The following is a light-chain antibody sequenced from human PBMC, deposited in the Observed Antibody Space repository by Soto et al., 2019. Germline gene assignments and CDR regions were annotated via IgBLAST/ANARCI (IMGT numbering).Light chain of an antibody. CDR3: QSYDSSLRGWV. CDR2: GDS. J-gene: IGLJ3*02. Sequence: QSVLTQPPSVSGAPGQRVTISCTGSSSNIGANYDVHWYQHLPGTAPRLLISGDSNRPSGVPDRFSGSNSGTSASLGITGLQAEDEADSSCQSYDSSLRGWVFGGGTKLTVL. V-gene: IGLV1-40*01. CDR1: SSNIGANYD.